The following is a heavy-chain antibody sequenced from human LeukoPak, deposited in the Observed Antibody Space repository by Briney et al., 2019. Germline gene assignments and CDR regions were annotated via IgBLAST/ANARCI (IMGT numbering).Heavy chain of an antibody. D-gene: IGHD6-13*01. Sequence: SIXSSSSYIYYADSVKGRFTISRDNSKNTLYLQMNSLRAEDTAVYYCAKDQRIAAAGTAGIDYWGQGTLVTVSS. J-gene: IGHJ4*02. CDR2: IXSSSSYI. V-gene: IGHV3-21*04. CDR3: AKDQRIAAAGTAGIDY.